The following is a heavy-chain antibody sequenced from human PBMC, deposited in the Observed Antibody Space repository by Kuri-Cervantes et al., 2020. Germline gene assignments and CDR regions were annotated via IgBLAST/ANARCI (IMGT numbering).Heavy chain of an antibody. D-gene: IGHD3-16*01. Sequence: GESLKISCAASGFTFSSYEMNWVRQAPGKGLEWVSYISSSGSTIYYADSVKGRFTISRDNAKNSLYLQMNSLRAEDTAVYYCARDGAPIYYYYMDVWGKGTTVTVSS. V-gene: IGHV3-48*03. J-gene: IGHJ6*03. CDR3: ARDGAPIYYYYMDV. CDR2: ISSSGSTI. CDR1: GFTFSSYE.